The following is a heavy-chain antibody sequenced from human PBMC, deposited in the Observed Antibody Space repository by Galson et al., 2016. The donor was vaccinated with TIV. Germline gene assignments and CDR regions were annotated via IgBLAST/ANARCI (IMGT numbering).Heavy chain of an antibody. V-gene: IGHV1-18*01. J-gene: IGHJ4*02. CDR3: ARAAENWNDVPFDY. D-gene: IGHD1-1*01. CDR2: ISTYNGNT. Sequence: SVKVSCKASGYTFTSYGFGWVRQAPGQGLEWMGWISTYNGNTNYAQKFQGRVTLTTETSTSTASMELRGLTSDDTAMYYCARAAENWNDVPFDYWGQGTLVTVSS. CDR1: GYTFTSYG.